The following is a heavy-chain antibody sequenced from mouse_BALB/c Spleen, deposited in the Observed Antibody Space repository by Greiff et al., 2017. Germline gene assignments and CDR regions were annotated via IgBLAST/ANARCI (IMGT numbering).Heavy chain of an antibody. J-gene: IGHJ4*01. CDR2: IDPSDSET. CDR3: ARNPYYRYEHAMDY. V-gene: IGHV1S127*01. CDR1: GYSFTSYW. Sequence: QVQLQQSGPQLVRPGASVKISCKASGYSFTSYWMHWVKQRPGQGLEWIGMIDPSDSETRLNQKFKDKATLTVDKSSSTAYMQLSSPTSEDSAVYYGARNPYYRYEHAMDYWGQGTSVTVSS. D-gene: IGHD2-14*01.